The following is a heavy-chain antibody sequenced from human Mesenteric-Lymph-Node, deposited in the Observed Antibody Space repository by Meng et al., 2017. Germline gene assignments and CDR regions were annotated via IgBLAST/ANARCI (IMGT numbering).Heavy chain of an antibody. J-gene: IGHJ4*02. CDR1: GGSMGNGDYF. V-gene: IGHV4-30-4*01. CDR2: IYYSGST. Sequence: QVQVQESGPGLVKPSQSLSPTCTVSGGSMGNGDYFWNWIRQPPGKGLEWIGYIYYSGSTNYNPSLKSRVTISVDTSKNQFSLKLSSVTAADTAVYYCARTHFYDSSNYGFDYWGQGTLVTVSS. CDR3: ARTHFYDSSNYGFDY. D-gene: IGHD3-22*01.